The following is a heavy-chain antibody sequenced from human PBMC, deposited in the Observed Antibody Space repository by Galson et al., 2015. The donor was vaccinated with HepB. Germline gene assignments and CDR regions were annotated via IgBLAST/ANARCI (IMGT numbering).Heavy chain of an antibody. CDR3: ARDNDGSLDH. Sequence: LRLSCAAAGFTFSTYWMAWVRQAPGKGLEWVANIKRDAKEKFYVDSVKGRFTISRDNAKNSLYLQMNSLRAEDTAVYYCARDNDGSLDHWGQGALVTVSS. D-gene: IGHD2-8*01. J-gene: IGHJ4*02. V-gene: IGHV3-7*03. CDR2: IKRDAKEK. CDR1: GFTFSTYW.